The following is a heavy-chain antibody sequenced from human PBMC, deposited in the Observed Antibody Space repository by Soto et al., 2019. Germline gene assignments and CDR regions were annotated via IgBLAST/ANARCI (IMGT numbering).Heavy chain of an antibody. D-gene: IGHD3-16*01. CDR1: GDSVSSTSAA. J-gene: IGHJ4*02. CDR2: TYYRSKWYN. CDR3: ARGFGYFWGSYVDY. V-gene: IGHV6-1*01. Sequence: SQTLSLTCVISGDSVSSTSAAWNWIRQSPSRDLEWLGRTYYRSKWYNDYALSVKSRISINPDTSKNQFSLQLNSVTPEDTAVYYCARGFGYFWGSYVDYWGQGTQVTVS.